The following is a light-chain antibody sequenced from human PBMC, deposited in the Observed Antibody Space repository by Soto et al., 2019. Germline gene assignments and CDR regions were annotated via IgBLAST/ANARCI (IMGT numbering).Light chain of an antibody. CDR3: QQTNSFPRT. J-gene: IGKJ1*01. V-gene: IGKV1-12*01. CDR1: QGISSW. CDR2: AAS. Sequence: DIQMTQSPSSVSASVGDRVTITCRASQGISSWLAWSQQKPGKAPKLLIYAASILQSGVPARFSGSGSVTDFTLTISSLHPEYFATYYCQQTNSFPRTFGQGTKVEIK.